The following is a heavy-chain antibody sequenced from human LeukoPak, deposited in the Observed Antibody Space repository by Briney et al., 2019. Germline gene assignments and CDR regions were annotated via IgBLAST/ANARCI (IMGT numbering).Heavy chain of an antibody. CDR1: GGPISNSNYY. Sequence: SETLSLTCTVSGGPISNSNYYWSWIRQPPGKELEWIASINYGGTTYYNPSLKSRVAISVDTSKNQFSLRLSSVTAADTAVYLCARYVVYGSGKYYFDYWGQGSLVTVSS. CDR2: INYGGTT. V-gene: IGHV4-39*01. D-gene: IGHD3-10*01. CDR3: ARYVVYGSGKYYFDY. J-gene: IGHJ4*02.